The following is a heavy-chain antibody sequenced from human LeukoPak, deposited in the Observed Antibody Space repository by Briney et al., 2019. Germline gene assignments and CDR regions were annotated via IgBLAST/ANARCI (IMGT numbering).Heavy chain of an antibody. V-gene: IGHV4-34*01. Sequence: SETLSLTCAVYGGSFSGYYWRWIRQPPGKGLEWIGEINHSGSTNYNPSLKSRVTISVDTSKNQFSLKLSSVTAADTAVYYCARVRVFYCGSGSYFDYWGQGTLVTVSS. CDR3: ARVRVFYCGSGSYFDY. CDR1: GGSFSGYY. D-gene: IGHD3-10*01. J-gene: IGHJ4*02. CDR2: INHSGST.